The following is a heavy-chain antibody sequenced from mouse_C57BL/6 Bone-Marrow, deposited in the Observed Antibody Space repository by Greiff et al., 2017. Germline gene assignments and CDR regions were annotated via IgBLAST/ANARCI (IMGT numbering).Heavy chain of an antibody. V-gene: IGHV14-4*01. CDR1: GFNIKDDN. Sequence: EVQLQQSGAELVRPGASVKLSCTASGFNIKDDNMHWVKQRPEQGLEWIGWIDPENGATEYASKFQGKATITADTSSNTAYLQLSSLTSEDTAVYYGTTIGYGSRSFAYWGQGTLVTVSA. CDR3: TTIGYGSRSFAY. CDR2: IDPENGAT. J-gene: IGHJ3*01. D-gene: IGHD1-1*01.